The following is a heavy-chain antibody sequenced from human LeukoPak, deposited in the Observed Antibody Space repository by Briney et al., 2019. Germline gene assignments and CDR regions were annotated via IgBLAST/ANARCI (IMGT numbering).Heavy chain of an antibody. D-gene: IGHD5-24*01. CDR3: ARDSSEVAIGAFDI. J-gene: IGHJ3*02. CDR2: IYHSGST. Sequence: SETLSLTCAVSGGSISSSNWWSWVRQPPGQGLEWIGEIYHSGSTNYNPSLKSRVTISVDKSKNQFSLKLSSVTAADTAVYYCARDSSEVAIGAFDIWGQGTMVTVSS. V-gene: IGHV4-4*02. CDR1: GGSISSSNW.